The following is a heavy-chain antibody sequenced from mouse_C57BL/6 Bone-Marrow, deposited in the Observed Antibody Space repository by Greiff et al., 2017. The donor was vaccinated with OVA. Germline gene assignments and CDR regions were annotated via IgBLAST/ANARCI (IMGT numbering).Heavy chain of an antibody. V-gene: IGHV1-81*01. Sequence: QVQLQQPGAELVKPGASVKLSCKASGYTFTSYGISWVKQRTGQGLEWIGEIYPRSGNTYYNEKFKGKATLTADKSSSTAYMELRSLTSEDSAVYFCARWDDPYYAMDYWGQGTSVTVSS. D-gene: IGHD4-1*01. CDR1: GYTFTSYG. CDR2: IYPRSGNT. CDR3: ARWDDPYYAMDY. J-gene: IGHJ4*01.